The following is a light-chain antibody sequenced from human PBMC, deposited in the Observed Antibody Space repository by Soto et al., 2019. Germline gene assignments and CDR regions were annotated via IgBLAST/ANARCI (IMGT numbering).Light chain of an antibody. V-gene: IGKV1-27*01. J-gene: IGKJ4*01. CDR1: QGNNNY. Sequence: DIQLTQSPSSLSASEGDRVTITCRASQGNNNYLAWYQQKPGKVPKLLIYAASTLQSGVPSRFSGDGSETDFTLTISSLQPEDVGTYYCQQYNSAPLTFGGGTKVEIK. CDR3: QQYNSAPLT. CDR2: AAS.